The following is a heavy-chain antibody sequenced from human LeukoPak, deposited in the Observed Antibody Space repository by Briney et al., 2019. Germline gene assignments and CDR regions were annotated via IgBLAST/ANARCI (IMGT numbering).Heavy chain of an antibody. CDR3: ARDHGIVGTTPCFDY. D-gene: IGHD1-26*01. V-gene: IGHV1-8*03. Sequence: SVKVSCKASGYTFTGYYMHWVRQAPGQGLEWMGWMNPNSGNTGYAQKFQGRVTITRNTSISTAYMELSSLRSEDTAVYYCARDHGIVGTTPCFDYWGQGTLVTASS. CDR1: GYTFTGYY. J-gene: IGHJ4*02. CDR2: MNPNSGNT.